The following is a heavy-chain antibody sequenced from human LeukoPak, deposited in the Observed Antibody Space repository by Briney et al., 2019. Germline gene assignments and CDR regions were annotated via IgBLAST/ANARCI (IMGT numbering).Heavy chain of an antibody. Sequence: HPGGSLRLSCTVSGFTVSSNSMSWVRQAPGKGLEWVSFIYSDNTHYSDSVKGRFTISRDNSKNTLYLQVNSLRAEDTAVYYCARRAGAYSHPYDYWGQGTLVTVSS. CDR3: ARRAGAYSHPYDY. CDR1: GFTVSSNS. J-gene: IGHJ4*02. D-gene: IGHD4/OR15-4a*01. V-gene: IGHV3-53*01. CDR2: IYSDNT.